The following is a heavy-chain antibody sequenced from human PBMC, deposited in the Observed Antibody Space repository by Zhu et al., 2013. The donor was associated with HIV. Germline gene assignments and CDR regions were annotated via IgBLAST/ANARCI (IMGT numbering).Heavy chain of an antibody. V-gene: IGHV1-2*02. J-gene: IGHJ4*02. D-gene: IGHD3-22*01. CDR3: ARGDYYDSSGYYDY. CDR2: INPNTGGT. Sequence: QVQLVQSGAEVKKPGASVKVSCKASGYTFTGYYMHWVRQAPGQGLEWMGWINPNTGGTDYAQKFQGRVTMTRDTSISTAYIDLRSLRSDDTAVYYCARGDYYDSSGYYDYWGQGTLGHRLL. CDR1: GYTFTGYY.